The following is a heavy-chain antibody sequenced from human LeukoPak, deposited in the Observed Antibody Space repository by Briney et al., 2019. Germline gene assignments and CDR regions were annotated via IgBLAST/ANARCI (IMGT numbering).Heavy chain of an antibody. CDR1: GGSISRYY. V-gene: IGHV4-59*01. D-gene: IGHD3-10*01. CDR2: VYSSGST. Sequence: SETLSLTCIVSGGSISRYYWSWLRQPPGKGLEWIGYVYSSGSTTYNPSLKSRVTISVDTSKNQFSLKLSSVTAADTAVYYCARSKTGGPQGWFDPWGQGTLVTVSS. J-gene: IGHJ5*02. CDR3: ARSKTGGPQGWFDP.